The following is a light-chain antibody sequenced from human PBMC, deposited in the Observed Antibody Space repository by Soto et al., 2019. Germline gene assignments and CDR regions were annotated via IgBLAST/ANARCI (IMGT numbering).Light chain of an antibody. Sequence: QSALTQPASVSGSPGQSITISCTGTSSDVGSYNLVSWYQQHPGKAPKLIIYDVTNRPSGVSNRFSGSKSGNTASLTISGLQAEDEADYFCSSYTRSTIYVFGTGTKVTVL. CDR1: SSDVGSYNL. J-gene: IGLJ1*01. CDR3: SSYTRSTIYV. V-gene: IGLV2-14*02. CDR2: DVT.